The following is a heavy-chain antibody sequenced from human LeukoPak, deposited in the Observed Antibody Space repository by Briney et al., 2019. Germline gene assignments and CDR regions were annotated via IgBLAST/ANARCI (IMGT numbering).Heavy chain of an antibody. J-gene: IGHJ4*02. CDR1: GGSISGYF. D-gene: IGHD3-10*01. CDR2: ISTSGST. Sequence: SETLSLTCTVSGGSISGYFWSWIRQPAGKGLEWIGHISTSGSTNYNPSLRSRVTMSVDTSKNQFSLKMTSVTAADTAVYYCARSALDTSGSYYNPQPFEYWGQGTLVIVSS. V-gene: IGHV4-4*07. CDR3: ARSALDTSGSYYNPQPFEY.